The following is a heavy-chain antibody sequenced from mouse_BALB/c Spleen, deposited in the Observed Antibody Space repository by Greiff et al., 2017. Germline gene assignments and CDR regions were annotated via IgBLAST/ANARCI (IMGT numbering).Heavy chain of an antibody. V-gene: IGHV5-6-5*01. CDR2: ISSGGST. Sequence: EVMLVESGGGLVKPGGSLKLSCAASGFTFSSYAMSWVRQTPEKRLEWVASISSGGSTYYPDSVKGRFTISRDNARNILYLQMSSLRSEDTAMYYCARGRYYDGYSYWYFDVWGAGTTVTVSS. D-gene: IGHD1-2*01. CDR3: ARGRYYDGYSYWYFDV. CDR1: GFTFSSYA. J-gene: IGHJ1*01.